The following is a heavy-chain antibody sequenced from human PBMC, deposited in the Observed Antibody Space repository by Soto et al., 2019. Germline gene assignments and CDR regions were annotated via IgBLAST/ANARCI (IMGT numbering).Heavy chain of an antibody. CDR1: GDSITSGSFH. J-gene: IGHJ5*02. Sequence: QVQLQESGPGLVKPSQTLSLTCTVTGDSITSGSFHWIWIRQHPGKGPEWIGNIYYSGTTYYNPSLKSRVSMSVDTSQNQFSLKLSSVTPADTAVYYCATYCSTTTCHIKLGNWFDPWGQGTLVTVSS. CDR2: IYYSGTT. D-gene: IGHD2-2*01. V-gene: IGHV4-31*03. CDR3: ATYCSTTTCHIKLGNWFDP.